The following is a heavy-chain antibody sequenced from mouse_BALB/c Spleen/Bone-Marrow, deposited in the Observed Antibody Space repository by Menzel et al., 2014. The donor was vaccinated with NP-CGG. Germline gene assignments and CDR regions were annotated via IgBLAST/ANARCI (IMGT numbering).Heavy chain of an antibody. CDR2: IGDGGSYT. CDR1: GFTFSDYY. CDR3: ARRWFAY. Sequence: EVQGVESGGGLVKPGGSLKPSCAASGFTFSDYYMYWVRQTPEKRLEWVATIGDGGSYTYYPDSVKGRFTISRENAKNNLYLQMSSLKSEDTAMYYCARRWFAYWGQGTLVTVSA. J-gene: IGHJ3*01. V-gene: IGHV5-4*02.